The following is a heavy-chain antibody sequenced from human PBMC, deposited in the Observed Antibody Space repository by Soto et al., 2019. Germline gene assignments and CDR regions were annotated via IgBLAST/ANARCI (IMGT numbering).Heavy chain of an antibody. D-gene: IGHD5-12*01. J-gene: IGHJ4*02. V-gene: IGHV4-30-2*01. CDR1: GGSISSGGYS. CDR3: AREGYSGYDSPGYFDY. CDR2: IYHSGST. Sequence: QLQLQESGSGLVKPSQTLSLTCAVSGGSISSGGYSWSWIRQPPGKGLEWIGYIYHSGSTYYNPSLKSRVTISVDRSKNQFSLKLSSVTAADTAVYYCAREGYSGYDSPGYFDYWCQGTLVTVSS.